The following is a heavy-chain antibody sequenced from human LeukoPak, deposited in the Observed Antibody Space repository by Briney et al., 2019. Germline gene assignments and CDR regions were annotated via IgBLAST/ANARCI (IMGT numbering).Heavy chain of an antibody. D-gene: IGHD3-16*01. Sequence: GGSLRLSCAASGFIFSYYWMSWVRQAPGKGLEWVANIKEDGSDKYYVDSVKGRFTISRHNAENSLYLQMNSLRAKDTAVYYCARYDGGVAIDYWGQGTLVTVSS. CDR3: ARYDGGVAIDY. J-gene: IGHJ4*02. V-gene: IGHV3-7*01. CDR1: GFIFSYYW. CDR2: IKEDGSDK.